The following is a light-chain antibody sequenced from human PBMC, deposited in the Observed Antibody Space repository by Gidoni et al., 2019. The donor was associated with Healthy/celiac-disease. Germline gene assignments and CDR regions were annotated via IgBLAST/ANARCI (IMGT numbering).Light chain of an antibody. CDR3: QQRSNWPPRHT. CDR2: DAS. J-gene: IGKJ2*01. CDR1: QSVSSY. V-gene: IGKV3-11*01. Sequence: EIVLTQSTATLSLSPGERATLSCRASQSVSSYLAWYQQKPGQAPRLLIYDASNRATGIPARFSGSGSGTDFTLTISSLEPEDFAVYYCQQRSNWPPRHTFGQGTKLEIK.